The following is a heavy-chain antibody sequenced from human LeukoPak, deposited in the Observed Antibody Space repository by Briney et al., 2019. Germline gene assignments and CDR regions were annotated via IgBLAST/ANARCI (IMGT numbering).Heavy chain of an antibody. V-gene: IGHV4-39*07. Sequence: SETLSLTCTVSGGSISSSSYYWGWIRQPPGKGLEWIGSIYYSGSTYYNPSLKSRVTISVDTSKNQFSLKLSSVIAADTAVYYCARDYYGSGSYQPADYWGQGTLVTVSS. D-gene: IGHD3-10*01. J-gene: IGHJ4*02. CDR3: ARDYYGSGSYQPADY. CDR1: GGSISSSSYY. CDR2: IYYSGST.